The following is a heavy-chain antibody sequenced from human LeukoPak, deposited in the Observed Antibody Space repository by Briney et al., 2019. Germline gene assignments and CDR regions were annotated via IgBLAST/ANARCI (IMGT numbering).Heavy chain of an antibody. CDR2: ISSSSSYI. Sequence: PGGSLRLSCAASGFTFSSYSMNWVRQAPGKGLEWVSSISSSSSYIYYADSVKGRFTISRDNAKNSLYLQMNSLRAEDTAVYYCASGKIAVAGTSPGVIDYWGQGTLVTVSS. CDR3: ASGKIAVAGTSPGVIDY. J-gene: IGHJ4*02. V-gene: IGHV3-21*01. D-gene: IGHD6-19*01. CDR1: GFTFSSYS.